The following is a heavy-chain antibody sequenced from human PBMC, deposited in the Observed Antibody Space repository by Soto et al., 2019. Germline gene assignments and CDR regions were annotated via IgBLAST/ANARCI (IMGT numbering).Heavy chain of an antibody. V-gene: IGHV3-73*01. J-gene: IGHJ6*02. CDR3: TRPGLGDFVDPCDYGIDV. D-gene: IGHD3-16*01. CDR1: GLPFSDSP. Sequence: GGSLRLSCAASGLPFSDSPIHWVRQASGKGLEWVGRISSKANTYATAYATSVKGRFTISRDDSKNTTYLQMNSLKTEDTAEYFCTRPGLGDFVDPCDYGIDVWGQGTTVTVSS. CDR2: ISSKANTYAT.